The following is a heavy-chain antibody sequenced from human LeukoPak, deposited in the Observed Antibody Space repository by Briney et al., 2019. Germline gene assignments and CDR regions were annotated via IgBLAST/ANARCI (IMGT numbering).Heavy chain of an antibody. J-gene: IGHJ4*02. Sequence: PGGSLRLSCAASGFTFRTFGMHWVRQAPGKGPEWVAVIWFDGSKEYYKDFAKGRFTIPRDNSKNTVYLQMNSLRAEDTAVYYCARYYSHTSDWSEGGLDQWGQGTLVTVSS. V-gene: IGHV3-33*03. CDR3: ARYYSHTSDWSEGGLDQ. CDR2: IWFDGSKE. D-gene: IGHD6-19*01. CDR1: GFTFRTFG.